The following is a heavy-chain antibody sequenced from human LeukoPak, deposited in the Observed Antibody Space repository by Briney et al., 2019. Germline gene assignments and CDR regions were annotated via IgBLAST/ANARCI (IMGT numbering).Heavy chain of an antibody. J-gene: IGHJ3*02. CDR2: IYYSGST. Sequence: SETLSLTCTVSSGSISSYYWNWIRQPPGKRLEWIGYIYYSGSTNYNPSLKSRLTISVDTSKNQFSLKLSSVTAAHTAVYYCARIAVAGPYDAFDIWGQGTMVTVSS. CDR1: SGSISSYY. V-gene: IGHV4-59*01. CDR3: ARIAVAGPYDAFDI. D-gene: IGHD6-19*01.